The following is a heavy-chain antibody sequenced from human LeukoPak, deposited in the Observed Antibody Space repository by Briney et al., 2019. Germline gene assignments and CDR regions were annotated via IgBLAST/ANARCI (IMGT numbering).Heavy chain of an antibody. Sequence: PGGSLRLSCAASGFTFSSYSMNWVRQAPGKGLEWVSSISGSSSYIYYADSVKGRFTISRDNAKNSLYLQMNSLRAEDTAVYYCARTYGSGSYGPWGQGTLVTVSS. CDR1: GFTFSSYS. J-gene: IGHJ5*02. V-gene: IGHV3-21*01. D-gene: IGHD3-10*01. CDR2: ISGSSSYI. CDR3: ARTYGSGSYGP.